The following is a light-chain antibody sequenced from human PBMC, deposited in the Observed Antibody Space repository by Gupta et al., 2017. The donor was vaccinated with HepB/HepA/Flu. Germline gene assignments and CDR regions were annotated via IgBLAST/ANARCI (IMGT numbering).Light chain of an antibody. V-gene: IGKV1-5*03. J-gene: IGKJ1*01. CDR1: QCISSR. CDR3: QQYNSYPWT. Sequence: IHRTPSPSARSTSVGDRVIITCRASQCISSRLAWYQQKPGKAHKLLIYKASSLESGVPSRFSGSGSGTEFTLTISSLQPDDFATYYCQQYNSYPWTFGQGTKVEIK. CDR2: KAS.